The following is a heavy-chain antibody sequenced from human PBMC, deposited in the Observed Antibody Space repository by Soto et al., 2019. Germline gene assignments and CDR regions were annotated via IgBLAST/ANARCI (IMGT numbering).Heavy chain of an antibody. D-gene: IGHD3-10*01. CDR2: INHSGST. J-gene: IGHJ6*02. CDR3: ARDDLWFGELLEPYYYYGMDV. V-gene: IGHV4-34*01. Sequence: KASETLSLTCAVYGGSFSGYYWSWIRQPPGKGLEWIGEINHSGSTNYNPSLKSRVTISVDTSKNQFSLKLSSVTAADTAVYYCARDDLWFGELLEPYYYYGMDVWGQGTTVTVSS. CDR1: GGSFSGYY.